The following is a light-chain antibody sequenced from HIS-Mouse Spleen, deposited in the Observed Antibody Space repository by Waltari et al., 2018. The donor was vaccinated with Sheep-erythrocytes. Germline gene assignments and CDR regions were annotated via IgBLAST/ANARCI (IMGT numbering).Light chain of an antibody. Sequence: SYELTQPPSVSVSPGQTASITCSGDKLGDKYACWYQQKPGQYPVLVIYQDSKRTAGSPSRVSGSNSGNTATLTISGTQAMDGADYYCQAWDSSTEVFGGGTKLTVL. CDR1: KLGDKY. V-gene: IGLV3-1*01. J-gene: IGLJ2*01. CDR2: QDS. CDR3: QAWDSSTEV.